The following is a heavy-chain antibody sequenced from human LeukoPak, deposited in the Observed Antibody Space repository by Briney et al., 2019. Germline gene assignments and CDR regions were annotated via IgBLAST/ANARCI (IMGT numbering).Heavy chain of an antibody. CDR3: ATLVPYGDYQYYFDY. V-gene: IGHV4-39*01. D-gene: IGHD4-17*01. CDR2: IYQSGSGSS. Sequence: PSETLSLTCSVSGGSIISSNYYWGWIRQPPGKGLEWIGSIYQSGSGSSYYNPSLKSRVTISGDTSKNQFFLRLSSVTAADTAVYYCATLVPYGDYQYYFDYWGQGTLVTVPS. CDR1: GGSIISSNYY. J-gene: IGHJ4*02.